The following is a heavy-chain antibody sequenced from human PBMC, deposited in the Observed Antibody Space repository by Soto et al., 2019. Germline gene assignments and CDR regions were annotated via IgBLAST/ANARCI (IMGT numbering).Heavy chain of an antibody. D-gene: IGHD3-9*01. CDR2: ISGGGGTT. CDR3: AKDLLVFGLTNSFSHAAFADF. J-gene: IGHJ4*02. V-gene: IGHV3-23*01. Sequence: EVQLLDSGGGLVQPGGSLRLSCAASGFTFSSYAMGWVRQAPEKGLEWVSAISGGGGTTFYADSVKGRFTISRDNSKNTLYLQMNSLRAEDTAVYYCAKDLLVFGLTNSFSHAAFADFWGQGTLVTVSS. CDR1: GFTFSSYA.